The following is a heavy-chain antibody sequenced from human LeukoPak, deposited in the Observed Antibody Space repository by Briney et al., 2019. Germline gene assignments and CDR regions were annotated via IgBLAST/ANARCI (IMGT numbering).Heavy chain of an antibody. CDR3: AREFVVVVAATPVFDY. J-gene: IGHJ4*02. CDR1: GFTFSSYW. Sequence: PGGSLRLSCAASGFTFSSYWMNWVRQAPGKGLEWVANIKQDGSEKYYVDSVKGRFTISRDNAKNSLYLQMNSLRAEDTAVYYCAREFVVVVAATPVFDYWGQGTLVTVSS. D-gene: IGHD2-15*01. CDR2: IKQDGSEK. V-gene: IGHV3-7*01.